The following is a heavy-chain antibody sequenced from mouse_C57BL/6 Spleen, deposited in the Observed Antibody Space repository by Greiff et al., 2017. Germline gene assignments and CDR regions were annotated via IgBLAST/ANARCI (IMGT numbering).Heavy chain of an antibody. D-gene: IGHD1-1*01. Sequence: VQLQQPGAELVKPGASVKMSCKASGYTFTSYWITWVKQRPGQGLEWIGDIYPGSGSTNYNEKFKSKATLTVDPSSSTAYMQLSSLTSEDSALYYCARELEFITSLVDVMYYWGQRTSVTVSS. J-gene: IGHJ4*01. V-gene: IGHV1-55*01. CDR2: IYPGSGST. CDR3: ARELEFITSLVDVMYY. CDR1: GYTFTSYW.